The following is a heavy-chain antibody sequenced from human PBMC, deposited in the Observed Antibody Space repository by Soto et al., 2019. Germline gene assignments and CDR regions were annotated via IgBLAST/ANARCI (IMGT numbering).Heavy chain of an antibody. CDR2: INHGGNT. D-gene: IGHD5-18*01. J-gene: IGHJ5*02. CDR1: SGSISSSGYY. V-gene: IGHV4-39*01. Sequence: SETLSLTCTVSSGSISSSGYYWAWIRQPPGKGLEWIGSINHGGNTYYNPSLRSRVTMSVDTSKDQFSLRLTSVTAADAAVYYCTRYSYMPNWFDPWGLGTLVTVSS. CDR3: TRYSYMPNWFDP.